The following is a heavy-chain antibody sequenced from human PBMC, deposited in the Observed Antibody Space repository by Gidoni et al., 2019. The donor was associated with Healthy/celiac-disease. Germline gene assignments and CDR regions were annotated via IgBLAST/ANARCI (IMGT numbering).Heavy chain of an antibody. V-gene: IGHV4-4*07. J-gene: IGHJ3*02. D-gene: IGHD2-21*02. CDR1: GGPISSYY. Sequence: QVQLQESGPGLVKPSETLSLPCTVSGGPISSYYWRWIRQPAGKGLEWIGRISTSGSTNYNPSLKSRVTMSVDTSKNQFSLKLSSVTAADTAVYYCARDPSPPCGGDCRDAFDIWGQGTMVTVSS. CDR2: ISTSGST. CDR3: ARDPSPPCGGDCRDAFDI.